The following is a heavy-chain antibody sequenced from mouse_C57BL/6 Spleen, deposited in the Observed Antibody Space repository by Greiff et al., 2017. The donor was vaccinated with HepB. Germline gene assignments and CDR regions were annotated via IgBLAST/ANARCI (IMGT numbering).Heavy chain of an antibody. Sequence: EVKLVESGGGLVQPGGSMKLSCVASGFTFSNYWMNWVRQSPEKGLEWVAQIRLKSDNYATHYAESVKGRFTISRDDSKSSVYLQMNNLRAEDTGIYYCTADYYGSSGFAYWGQGTLVTVSA. CDR2: IRLKSDNYAT. CDR1: GFTFSNYW. J-gene: IGHJ3*01. CDR3: TADYYGSSGFAY. D-gene: IGHD1-1*01. V-gene: IGHV6-3*01.